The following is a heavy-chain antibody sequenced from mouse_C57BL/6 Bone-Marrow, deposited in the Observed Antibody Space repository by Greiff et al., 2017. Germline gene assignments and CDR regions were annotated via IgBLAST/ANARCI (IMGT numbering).Heavy chain of an antibody. J-gene: IGHJ2*01. D-gene: IGHD2-3*01. V-gene: IGHV1-64*01. Sequence: QVQLQQPGAELVKPGASVKLSCKASGYTFTSYWMHWVKQRPGQGLEWIGMIHPNSGSTNYNEKFKSKATLTVDKSSSTAYMQLSSLTSEDSAVYYCARSPRWLERAYYVDYWGQGTTLTVSS. CDR3: ARSPRWLERAYYVDY. CDR2: IHPNSGST. CDR1: GYTFTSYW.